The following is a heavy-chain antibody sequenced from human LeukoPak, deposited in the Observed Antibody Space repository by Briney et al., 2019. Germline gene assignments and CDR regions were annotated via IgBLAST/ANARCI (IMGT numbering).Heavy chain of an antibody. V-gene: IGHV3-53*01. CDR2: IYSGGST. Sequence: LSLTCTVSGGSISSGGYYWSWVRQAPGKGLEWVSIIYSGGSTYYADSVKGRFTISRDNSKNTLYLQMNSLTAEDTAVYYCASGTDGYFDYWGQGTLVTVSS. J-gene: IGHJ4*02. D-gene: IGHD6-13*01. CDR1: GGSISSGGYY. CDR3: ASGTDGYFDY.